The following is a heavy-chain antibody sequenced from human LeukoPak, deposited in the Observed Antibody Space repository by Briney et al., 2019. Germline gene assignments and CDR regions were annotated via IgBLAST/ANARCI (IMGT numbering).Heavy chain of an antibody. D-gene: IGHD5-24*01. J-gene: IGHJ4*02. Sequence: GGSLTRYCAGSGFTFSTYSMNWVRQAPGKGLEWVSSITSSNNYIYHADSMKGRFTISRDNAKNSLYLQMNSLRAEDTAVYYCAKGVQAKMATIPYFDYWGQGTLVTVSS. V-gene: IGHV3-21*04. CDR2: ITSSNNYI. CDR1: GFTFSTYS. CDR3: AKGVQAKMATIPYFDY.